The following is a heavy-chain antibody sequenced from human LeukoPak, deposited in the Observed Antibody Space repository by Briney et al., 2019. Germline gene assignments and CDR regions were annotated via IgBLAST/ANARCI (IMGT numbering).Heavy chain of an antibody. CDR2: ISYDGRHK. V-gene: IGHV3-30*09. Sequence: PGGSLRLSCAASGSTFSDYAMHWARQAPGQGLEWVAVISYDGRHKYYADSVTGRFAISRDNSKNTLYLQMNSLRAEDTAVYYCARDTAMALFDYWGQGTLVTVSS. CDR3: ARDTAMALFDY. D-gene: IGHD5-18*01. CDR1: GSTFSDYA. J-gene: IGHJ4*02.